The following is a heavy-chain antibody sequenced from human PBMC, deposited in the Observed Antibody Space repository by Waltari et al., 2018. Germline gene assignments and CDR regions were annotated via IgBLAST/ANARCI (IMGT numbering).Heavy chain of an antibody. D-gene: IGHD1-26*01. J-gene: IGHJ6*03. CDR2: INPNSGGT. CDR3: ARDRVGATLYYYYYMDV. Sequence: QVQLVQSGAEVKKPGASVKVSCKASGYTFTGYYMHWVRQAPGQGLEWMGWINPNSGGTNYAQKFQGRVTMTRDTSISTAYMELSRLRSDDTAVYYCARDRVGATLYYYYYMDVWGKGTTVTISS. CDR1: GYTFTGYY. V-gene: IGHV1-2*02.